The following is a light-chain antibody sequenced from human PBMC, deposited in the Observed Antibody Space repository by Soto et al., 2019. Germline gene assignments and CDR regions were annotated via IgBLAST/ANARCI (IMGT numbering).Light chain of an antibody. J-gene: IGKJ4*01. CDR3: QQRSNLPT. V-gene: IGKV1-5*03. Sequence: IPMTQSPSTLSASVGDRFTVTCRAIQSISSWLAWYQQKPGKAPKLLIYKASSLESGVPSRFSGSGSGTDFTLTISSLEPEDFAVYYCQQRSNLPTCGVGTKGDI. CDR1: QSISSW. CDR2: KAS.